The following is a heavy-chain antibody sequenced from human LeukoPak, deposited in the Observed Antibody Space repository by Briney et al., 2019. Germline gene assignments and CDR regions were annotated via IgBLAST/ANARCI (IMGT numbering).Heavy chain of an antibody. CDR3: ARDAFTPSPGGQWLVPGDY. D-gene: IGHD6-19*01. J-gene: IGHJ4*02. CDR1: GFTFSSYW. CDR2: INSDGSST. V-gene: IGHV3-74*01. Sequence: PGGSLRLSCSASGFTFSSYWMHWVRQAPGKGLVWVSRINSDGSSTSYADSVKGRFTISRDNAKNSLYLQMNSLRAEDTAVYYCARDAFTPSPGGQWLVPGDYWGQGTLVTVSS.